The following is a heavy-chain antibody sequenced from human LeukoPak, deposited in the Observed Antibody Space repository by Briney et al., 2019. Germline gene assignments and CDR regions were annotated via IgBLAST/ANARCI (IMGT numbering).Heavy chain of an antibody. J-gene: IGHJ3*02. V-gene: IGHV3-48*03. CDR1: GFTFSSYE. Sequence: GGSLRLSCAASGFTFSSYEMNWVRQAPGKGLEWVSYISSSGSTIYYADSVKGRFTISRDNAKNSLYLQMNSLRAEDTAVYYCARASDQGAFDIWGQGTMVTVSS. CDR2: ISSSGSTI. CDR3: ARASDQGAFDI.